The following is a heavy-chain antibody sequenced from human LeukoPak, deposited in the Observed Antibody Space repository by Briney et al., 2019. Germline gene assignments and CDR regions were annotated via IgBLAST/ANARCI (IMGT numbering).Heavy chain of an antibody. CDR3: AKRASSGSPQNYYYYGMDV. Sequence: GGSLRLSCAASGFTFSSYAMSWVRQAPGKGLEWVSAISGSGGSTYYADSVKGRFTISRDNSKNTLYLQMNSLRAEDTAVCYCAKRASSGSPQNYYYYGMDVWGQGTTVTVSS. D-gene: IGHD1-26*01. CDR2: ISGSGGST. J-gene: IGHJ6*02. V-gene: IGHV3-23*01. CDR1: GFTFSSYA.